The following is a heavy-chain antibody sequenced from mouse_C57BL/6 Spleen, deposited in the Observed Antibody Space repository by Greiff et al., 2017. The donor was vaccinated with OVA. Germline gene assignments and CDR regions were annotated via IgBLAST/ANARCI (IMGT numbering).Heavy chain of an antibody. CDR2: IYPGDGDT. CDR1: GYAFSSYW. J-gene: IGHJ2*01. CDR3: ARDGTWDY. Sequence: VKLMESGAELVKPGASVKISCKASGYAFSSYWMNWVKQRPGKGLEWIGQIYPGDGDTNYNGKFKGKATLTADKSSSTASEDSAVYFCARDGTWDYWGQGTTLTVSS. D-gene: IGHD4-1*01. V-gene: IGHV1-80*01.